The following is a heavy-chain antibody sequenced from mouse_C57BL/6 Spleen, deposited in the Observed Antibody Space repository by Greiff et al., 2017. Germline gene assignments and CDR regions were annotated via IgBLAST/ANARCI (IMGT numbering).Heavy chain of an antibody. CDR1: GYTFTDYE. CDR2: IDPETGGT. V-gene: IGHV1-15*01. J-gene: IGHJ2*01. D-gene: IGHD1-1*01. Sequence: VQLQQSGAELVRPGASVTLSCKASGYTFTDYEMHWVKQTPVHGLEWIGAIDPETGGTAYNQKFKGKAILTADKSSSTAYMELRSLTSEDSAVYYCTRYYGSSYVGDYWGQGTTLTVSS. CDR3: TRYYGSSYVGDY.